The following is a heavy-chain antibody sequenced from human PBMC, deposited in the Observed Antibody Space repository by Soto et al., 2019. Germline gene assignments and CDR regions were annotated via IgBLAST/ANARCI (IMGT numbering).Heavy chain of an antibody. CDR1: GFTFSSYA. CDR3: ASNPKNKNGLPRYFDY. Sequence: GGSLRLSCAASGFTFSSYAMSWVRQAPGKGLEWVSAISGSGGSTYYADSVKGRFTISRDNSKNTLYLQMNSLRAEDTAVYYCASNPKNKNGLPRYFDYWGQGTLVTVSS. J-gene: IGHJ4*02. CDR2: ISGSGGST. D-gene: IGHD2-8*01. V-gene: IGHV3-23*01.